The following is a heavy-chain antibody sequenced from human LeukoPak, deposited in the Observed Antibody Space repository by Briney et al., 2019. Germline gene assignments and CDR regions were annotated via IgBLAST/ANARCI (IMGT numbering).Heavy chain of an antibody. CDR2: INHSGIT. CDR3: ARDLCSGGSCYFDY. Sequence: SETLSLTCTVYGGSFSGYYWSWIRQPPGKGLEWIGEINHSGITNYNPSLKSRVTISVDTSKNQFSLKLSSVTAADTAVYYCARDLCSGGSCYFDYWGQGTLVTVSS. CDR1: GGSFSGYY. V-gene: IGHV4-34*01. D-gene: IGHD2-15*01. J-gene: IGHJ4*02.